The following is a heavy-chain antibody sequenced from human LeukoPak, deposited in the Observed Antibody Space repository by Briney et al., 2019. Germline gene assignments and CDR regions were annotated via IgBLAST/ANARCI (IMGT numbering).Heavy chain of an antibody. J-gene: IGHJ4*02. CDR1: GGSIRSSYYY. D-gene: IGHD3-22*01. Sequence: SETLSLTCTVSGGSIRSSYYYWGWIRQPPGKGLEWIGSIYDSGSTYYNPSLKSRVTISVDTSKNQFSLKLSSVTAADTAVYYCARGRRRYYDSSGYDDYWGQGTLVTVSS. CDR2: IYDSGST. V-gene: IGHV4-39*01. CDR3: ARGRRRYYDSSGYDDY.